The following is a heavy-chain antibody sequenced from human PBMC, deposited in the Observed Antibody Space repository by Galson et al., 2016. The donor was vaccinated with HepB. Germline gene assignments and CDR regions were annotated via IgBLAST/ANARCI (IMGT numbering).Heavy chain of an antibody. CDR3: ARDLLHFVLVPAAGTFDI. J-gene: IGHJ3*02. D-gene: IGHD2-2*01. CDR1: GYTFSHYW. V-gene: IGHV5-51*01. Sequence: QSGAEVKKPRESLKISCKGSGYTFSHYWIGWVRQMPGKGLEWMGIIYPGDSDIRYSPSFQGQVTISADKSTSTAYLQWSSLRAEDTAVYYCARDLLHFVLVPAAGTFDIWGQGTMVTVSS. CDR2: IYPGDSDI.